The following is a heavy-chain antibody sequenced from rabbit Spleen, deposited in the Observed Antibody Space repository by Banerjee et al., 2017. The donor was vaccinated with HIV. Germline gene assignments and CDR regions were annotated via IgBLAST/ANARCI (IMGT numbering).Heavy chain of an antibody. CDR3: ARDAGTSFSTYGMDL. V-gene: IGHV1S40*01. CDR1: GFSFSSSYY. J-gene: IGHJ6*01. CDR2: IYTGGSDST. D-gene: IGHD4-2*01. Sequence: QSLEESGGGLVQPEGSLTLTCTASGFSFSSSYYMCWVRQAPGKGLEWIACIYTGGSDSTAYASWAKGRFTVSKTSSTTVTLQMTTLTAADTATYFCARDAGTSFSTYGMDLWGPGTLVTVS.